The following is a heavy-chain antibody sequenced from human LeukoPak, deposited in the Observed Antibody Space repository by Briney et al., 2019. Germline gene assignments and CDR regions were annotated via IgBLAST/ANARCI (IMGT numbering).Heavy chain of an antibody. D-gene: IGHD1-26*01. CDR2: ISSSSSYI. J-gene: IGHJ4*02. Sequence: GGSLRLSCAASGFTFSSYSMNWVRQAPGKGLEWVSSISSSSSYIYYADSVKGRFTISRDNAKNSLYLQMNSLRADDTAVYYCAYQGSWEHCFDYWGQGTLVTVSS. CDR1: GFTFSSYS. V-gene: IGHV3-21*03. CDR3: AYQGSWEHCFDY.